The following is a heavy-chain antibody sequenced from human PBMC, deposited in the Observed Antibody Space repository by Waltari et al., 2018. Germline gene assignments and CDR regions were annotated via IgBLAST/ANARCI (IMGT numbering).Heavy chain of an antibody. V-gene: IGHV7-4-1*01. J-gene: IGHJ6*02. CDR3: VRCAVIQPSVKARPYYYGMDV. CDR2: FNTTTGIP. CDR1: GYSLSSYA. D-gene: IGHD1-1*01. Sequence: QVQLVQSGAELKKPGASVNVSCKASGYSLSSYAMNWVRQAPGQGLEWMGLFNTTTGIPRSAQALTGRFFFSLDTSFSRAHLRFGGRKAEDTAVYFGVRCAVIQPSVKARPYYYGMDVWGQGTTVTVSS.